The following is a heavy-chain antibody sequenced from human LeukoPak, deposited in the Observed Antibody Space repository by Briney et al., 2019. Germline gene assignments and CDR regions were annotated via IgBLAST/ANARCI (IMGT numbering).Heavy chain of an antibody. V-gene: IGHV3-7*01. CDR2: IKEDGSEK. D-gene: IGHD5-24*01. J-gene: IGHJ4*02. Sequence: GSLRLSCAASGFTFSSYWMSSVRQAPGKGLEWVANIKEDGSEKYYVDSVKGRFTISRDNAKNSLYLQMNSLRAEDTAVYYCARSGWWMATNFDYWGQGTLVTVSS. CDR1: GFTFSSYW. CDR3: ARSGWWMATNFDY.